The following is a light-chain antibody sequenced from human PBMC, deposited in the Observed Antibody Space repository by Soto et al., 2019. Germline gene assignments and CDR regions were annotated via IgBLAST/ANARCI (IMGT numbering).Light chain of an antibody. Sequence: EIVLTQSPATLSLSPGERATLPCRASQSVSSSLGWYQQKPGQPPRLLIYDASKRVTGIPARFSGSGSGTDFTLAISSLEPEDFAVYFCQQRTDGWTFGQGTKVEIK. CDR2: DAS. CDR3: QQRTDGWT. CDR1: QSVSSS. J-gene: IGKJ1*01. V-gene: IGKV3-11*01.